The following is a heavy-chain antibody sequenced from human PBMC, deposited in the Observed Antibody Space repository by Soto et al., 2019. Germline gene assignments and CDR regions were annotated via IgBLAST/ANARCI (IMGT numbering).Heavy chain of an antibody. V-gene: IGHV4-30-4*01. D-gene: IGHD3-10*01. CDR1: GDSIGSGDYY. J-gene: IGHJ5*02. CDR2: IYYIGTT. CDR3: ARGSTYYGFVT. Sequence: QVQLQESGPRLVKPSQTLSLTCTVSGDSIGSGDYYWTWIRQPPGEGLEWIGYIYYIGTTFYNPSLESRVNISVDTSKNQFSLRVPSVTAAATAVYYCARGSTYYGFVTWGQGTLITVSS.